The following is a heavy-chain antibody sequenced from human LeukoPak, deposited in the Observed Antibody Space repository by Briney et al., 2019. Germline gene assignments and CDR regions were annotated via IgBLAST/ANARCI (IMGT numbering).Heavy chain of an antibody. D-gene: IGHD2-15*01. V-gene: IGHV4-59*01. Sequence: SETLSLTCTVSGGSISSYYWSWIRQPPGKGLEWIGYIYYSGSTNYNPSLKSRVTISVDTSKNQFSLKLSSVTAADTAVYYCARDSFSGCSGGSCYRRRDYYYYMDVWGKGTTVTVSS. CDR1: GGSISSYY. J-gene: IGHJ6*03. CDR3: ARDSFSGCSGGSCYRRRDYYYYMDV. CDR2: IYYSGST.